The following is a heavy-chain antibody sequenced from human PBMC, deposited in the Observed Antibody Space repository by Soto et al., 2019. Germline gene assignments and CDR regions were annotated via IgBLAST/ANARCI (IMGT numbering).Heavy chain of an antibody. Sequence: SETLSLTCTVSGIAISNDNYHWGWIRQPPGKGLEWIGSIFYTGNTYYKSSLESRITISVDTSKNQFSLNLRSVTAAGTAVYYCVRLLDPLKYFDWMSHDFWGQGTQVTVSS. V-gene: IGHV4-39*01. J-gene: IGHJ4*02. CDR2: IFYTGNT. D-gene: IGHD3-9*01. CDR1: GIAISNDNYH. CDR3: VRLLDPLKYFDWMSHDF.